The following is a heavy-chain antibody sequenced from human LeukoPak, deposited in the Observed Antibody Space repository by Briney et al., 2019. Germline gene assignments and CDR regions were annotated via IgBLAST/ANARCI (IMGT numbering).Heavy chain of an antibody. CDR1: GFSFSSYG. CDR3: ARILDSAWGELGY. J-gene: IGHJ4*02. CDR2: IRSDGSNK. Sequence: GGSLRLSCAGSGFSFSSYGMHWVRQAPGKWLEWMAFIRSDGSNKYYADSVKGRFTISRDKSKNTLYLQMNSLRAEDTAVYYCARILDSAWGELGYWGQGTLVIVSS. D-gene: IGHD6-19*01. V-gene: IGHV3-30*02.